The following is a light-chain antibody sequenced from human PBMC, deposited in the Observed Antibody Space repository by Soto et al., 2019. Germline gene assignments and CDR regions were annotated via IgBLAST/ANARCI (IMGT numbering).Light chain of an antibody. J-gene: IGKJ2*01. CDR1: QSVSRY. CDR3: QQYNNWPWVT. CDR2: GAS. Sequence: EIVMTQSPATLSVSPGERATLSCWASQSVSRYLAWYQQKPGQAPRLLIYGASTRATDIPARFSGSGSGTDFTLTNSSLQSEDFAVYYCQQYNNWPWVTFGQGTKLEIK. V-gene: IGKV3-15*01.